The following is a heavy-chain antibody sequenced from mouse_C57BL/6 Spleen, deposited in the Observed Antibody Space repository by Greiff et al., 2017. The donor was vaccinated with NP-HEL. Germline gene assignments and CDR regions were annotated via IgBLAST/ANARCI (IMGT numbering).Heavy chain of an antibody. Sequence: EVQLVESGGGLVKPGGSLKLSCAASGFTFSDYGMHWVRQAPEKGLEWVAYISSGSSTIYYADTVKGRFTISRDNAKNTLFLQMTSLRSEDTAMYYCASQTDWDGYYFDYWGQGTTLTVSS. J-gene: IGHJ2*01. D-gene: IGHD4-1*01. CDR1: GFTFSDYG. CDR2: ISSGSSTI. V-gene: IGHV5-17*01. CDR3: ASQTDWDGYYFDY.